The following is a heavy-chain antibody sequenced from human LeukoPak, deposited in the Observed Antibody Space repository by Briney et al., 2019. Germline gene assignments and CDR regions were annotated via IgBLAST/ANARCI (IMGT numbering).Heavy chain of an antibody. V-gene: IGHV3-30*03. CDR2: ISFDGSDK. D-gene: IGHD3-10*01. J-gene: IGHJ4*02. CDR1: GFNFRDYW. Sequence: GGSLRLSCAASGFNFRDYWMDWVRQAPGKGLEWVAIISFDGSDKYYADSVKGRFTISRDNSKNTFYLQMNNLRAEDTAVYYCAREYGSGSYYNEGYWGQGTLVTVSS. CDR3: AREYGSGSYYNEGY.